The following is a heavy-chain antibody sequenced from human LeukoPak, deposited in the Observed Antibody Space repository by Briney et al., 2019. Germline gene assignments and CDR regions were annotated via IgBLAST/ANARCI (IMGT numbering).Heavy chain of an antibody. D-gene: IGHD6-19*01. CDR3: ARESFQAVAGIGGFMDV. V-gene: IGHV1-18*01. CDR2: ISAYNGNT. J-gene: IGHJ6*02. CDR1: GYTFTSYG. Sequence: ASVKVSCKASGYTFTSYGISWVRQAPGQGLEWMGWISAYNGNTNYAQKLQGRVTMTTDTSTSTAYMELSSLRSEDTAVYYCARESFQAVAGIGGFMDVWGQGTTVTVSS.